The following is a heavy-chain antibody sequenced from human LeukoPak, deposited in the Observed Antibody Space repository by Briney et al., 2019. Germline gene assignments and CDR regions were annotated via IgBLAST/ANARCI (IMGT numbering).Heavy chain of an antibody. CDR2: MNSDGSIT. V-gene: IGHV3-74*01. D-gene: IGHD1-1*01. CDR3: ARSDDGCDY. Sequence: GSLRLSCAASGYTFNSHWMHCVRQAPGKGLVWVSRMNSDGSITTFADSVKGRFTISRDNAKNMLYLQMNSLRAEDTAVYYCARSDDGCDYWGQGTLVTVSS. J-gene: IGHJ4*02. CDR1: GYTFNSHW.